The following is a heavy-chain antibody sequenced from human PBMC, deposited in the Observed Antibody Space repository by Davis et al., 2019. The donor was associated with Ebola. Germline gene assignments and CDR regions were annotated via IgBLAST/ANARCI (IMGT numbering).Heavy chain of an antibody. CDR1: GYTFTGYY. V-gene: IGHV1-2*06. J-gene: IGHJ5*02. CDR2: INPNSGDT. Sequence: ASVKVSCKASGYTFTGYYMHWVRQASGQGLEWMGRINPNSGDTNYTQKFQGRVTMTRDTSISTAYMELSRLRSDDTAVYYCARVLGYCSGGSGYSFNWFDPWGQGTLVTVSS. CDR3: ARVLGYCSGGSGYSFNWFDP. D-gene: IGHD2-15*01.